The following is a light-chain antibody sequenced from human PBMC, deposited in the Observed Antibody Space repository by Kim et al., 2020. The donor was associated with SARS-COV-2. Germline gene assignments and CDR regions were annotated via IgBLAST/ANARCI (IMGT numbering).Light chain of an antibody. CDR2: SNY. CDR1: SSNIGSNT. J-gene: IGLJ1*01. Sequence: GQRVTISCSGSSSNIGSNTVHWYQQLPGTAPKLLIYSNYQRPSGVPDRFSGSKSGTSASLAISGLQSEDEADYYCAAWDDSLNGQVFGTGTKVTVL. CDR3: AAWDDSLNGQV. V-gene: IGLV1-44*01.